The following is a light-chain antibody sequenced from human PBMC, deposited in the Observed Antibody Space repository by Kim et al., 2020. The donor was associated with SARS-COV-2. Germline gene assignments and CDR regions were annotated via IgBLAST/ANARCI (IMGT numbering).Light chain of an antibody. CDR1: SLRSHY. J-gene: IGLJ1*01. V-gene: IGLV3-19*01. CDR3: NSRDSSGNYV. Sequence: SSELTQDPAVSVALGQTVRITCQGDSLRSHYAGWYQQKPGQAPVLVIFDKNNRPSGIPDRFSGSSSGNTTSLTITGAQAEDEADYYCNSRDSSGNYVFGTGTKVTVL. CDR2: DKN.